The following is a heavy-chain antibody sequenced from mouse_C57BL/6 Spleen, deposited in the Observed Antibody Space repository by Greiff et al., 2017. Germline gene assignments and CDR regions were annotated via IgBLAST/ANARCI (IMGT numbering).Heavy chain of an antibody. Sequence: VQLQQSGTVLARPGASVKMSCKTSGYTFTSYWMHWVKQRPGQGLEWIGAIYPGNSDTSYNQKFKGKAKLTAVTSASTAYMELSSLTNEDSAVYYCTRRPVVATDYFDYWGQGTTLTVSS. CDR1: GYTFTSYW. V-gene: IGHV1-5*01. CDR3: TRRPVVATDYFDY. D-gene: IGHD1-1*01. J-gene: IGHJ2*01. CDR2: IYPGNSDT.